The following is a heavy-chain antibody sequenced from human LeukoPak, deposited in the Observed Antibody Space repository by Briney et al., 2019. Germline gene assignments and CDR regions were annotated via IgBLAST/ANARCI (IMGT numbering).Heavy chain of an antibody. V-gene: IGHV3-53*01. D-gene: IGHD6-13*01. J-gene: IGHJ4*02. CDR2: IYSGGST. Sequence: PGGSLRLSCAASGFTVSSNYMSWVRQAPGKGLEWVSVIYSGGSTYYADSVKGRFTISRDNSKNTLYLQMNSLRAEDTAVYYCARDSGYSSSWYFFLDYWGQGTLVTVSS. CDR3: ARDSGYSSSWYFFLDY. CDR1: GFTVSSNY.